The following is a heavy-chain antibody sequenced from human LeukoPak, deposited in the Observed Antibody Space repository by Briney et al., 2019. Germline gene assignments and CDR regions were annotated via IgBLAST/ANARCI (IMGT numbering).Heavy chain of an antibody. V-gene: IGHV4-39*01. Sequence: SETLSLTCTVSGGSISSGSYYWGWIRQPPGKGLEWIGSIYLSGSTYYNPSLKSRVTISVDMTKNQFSLKLSSVTAADTAVYYCARCLRDTYSYAVDPWYFDYWGQGTLVTVSS. CDR3: ARCLRDTYSYAVDPWYFDY. CDR2: IYLSGST. J-gene: IGHJ4*02. D-gene: IGHD5-18*01. CDR1: GGSISSGSYY.